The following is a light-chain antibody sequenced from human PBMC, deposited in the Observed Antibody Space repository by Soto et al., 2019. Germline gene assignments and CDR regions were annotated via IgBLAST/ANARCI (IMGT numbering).Light chain of an antibody. Sequence: QSALTQPASVSGSPGQSITISCTGTSSDVGGYNYVSWYQQHPGEAPKLMIYDVSNRPSGVSNRFSGSKSGNTASLTISGLQAEDEADYYCSSYTSSSTYVFGTGPKVTVL. CDR1: SSDVGGYNY. V-gene: IGLV2-14*01. CDR3: SSYTSSSTYV. J-gene: IGLJ1*01. CDR2: DVS.